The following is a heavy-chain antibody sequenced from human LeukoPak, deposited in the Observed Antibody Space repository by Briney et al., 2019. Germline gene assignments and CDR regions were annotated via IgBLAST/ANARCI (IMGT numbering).Heavy chain of an antibody. Sequence: SETLSLTCTVSGSMYNYYWSWIRQPPGKGLEWIGYIHYNGITNYSPSLKSRVTMSLDTSKNQVSLRLNSVSAADTAVYYCARHISSGGTYAHFDYWGQGTLVTVSS. D-gene: IGHD1-26*01. CDR2: IHYNGIT. J-gene: IGHJ4*02. CDR3: ARHISSGGTYAHFDY. CDR1: GSMYNYY. V-gene: IGHV4-59*08.